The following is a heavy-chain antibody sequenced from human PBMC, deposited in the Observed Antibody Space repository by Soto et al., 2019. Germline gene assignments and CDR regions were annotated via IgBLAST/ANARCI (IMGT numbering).Heavy chain of an antibody. CDR3: ARHSGSYYDPYF. CDR1: GGTFSSYA. D-gene: IGHD1-26*01. V-gene: IGHV1-69*13. CDR2: IIPIFGTA. J-gene: IGHJ4*02. Sequence: SVKVSCKASGGTFSSYAISWVRQAPGQGLEWMGGIIPIFGTANYAQKFQGRVTITADESTSTAYMELSSLRSEDTAVYYCARHSGSYYDPYFWGQGTLVTVSS.